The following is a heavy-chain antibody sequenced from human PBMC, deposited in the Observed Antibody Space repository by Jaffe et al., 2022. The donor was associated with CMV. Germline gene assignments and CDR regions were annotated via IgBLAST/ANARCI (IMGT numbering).Heavy chain of an antibody. D-gene: IGHD2-21*01. CDR3: ARDPGAHSIVESQKPFDP. V-gene: IGHV1-69*01. Sequence: QVQLVQSGAEVKKPGSSVKVSCKASGGTFSSYAISWVRQAPGQGLEWMGGIIPIFGTANYAQKFQGRVTITADESTSTAYMELSSLRSEDTAVYYCARDPGAHSIVESQKPFDPWGQGTLVTVSS. J-gene: IGHJ5*02. CDR2: IIPIFGTA. CDR1: GGTFSSYA.